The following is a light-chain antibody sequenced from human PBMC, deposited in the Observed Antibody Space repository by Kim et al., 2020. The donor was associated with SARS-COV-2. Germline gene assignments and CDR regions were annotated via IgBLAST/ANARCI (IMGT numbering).Light chain of an antibody. J-gene: IGKJ1*01. Sequence: SPGNSATLSWRDSQSVGTNVAWYPQKRGRTHRLLFYGAFVRATGISARFSGSGSGTEFTLTITSVQSDDLALYFWHQYHDWPRTFGQGTKVDIK. CDR2: GAF. V-gene: IGKV3-15*01. CDR1: QSVGTN. CDR3: HQYHDWPRT.